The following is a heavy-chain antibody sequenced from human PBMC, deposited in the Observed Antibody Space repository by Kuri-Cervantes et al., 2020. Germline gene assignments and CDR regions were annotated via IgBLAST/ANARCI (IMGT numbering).Heavy chain of an antibody. Sequence: ASVNVSCKVSGYTLPELSMHWVRQAPGKGLEWMGGFDPEDGETIYAQKFQGRVTMTEDTSTDTAYMELSSLSSEDTAVYYCATTVIAAAGTGAFDIWGQGTMVTVSS. V-gene: IGHV1-24*01. CDR3: ATTVIAAAGTGAFDI. D-gene: IGHD6-13*01. J-gene: IGHJ3*02. CDR1: GYTLPELS. CDR2: FDPEDGET.